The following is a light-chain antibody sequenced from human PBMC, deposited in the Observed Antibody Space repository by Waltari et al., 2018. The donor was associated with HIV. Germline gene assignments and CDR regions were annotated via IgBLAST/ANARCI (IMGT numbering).Light chain of an antibody. Sequence: QSALTQPRSVSGSPGQSVSISCTGILSDVGGNKYVSWYQQSPGKAPKLILSGVNIRPSGVPDRFSGSKSGNTASLTISGLQAEDEADYFCYSYAGTSVLFGGGTKLTVL. J-gene: IGLJ2*01. CDR3: YSYAGTSVL. V-gene: IGLV2-11*01. CDR2: GVN. CDR1: LSDVGGNKY.